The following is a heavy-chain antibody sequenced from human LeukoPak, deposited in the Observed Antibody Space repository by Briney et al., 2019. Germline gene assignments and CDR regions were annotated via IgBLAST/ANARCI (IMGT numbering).Heavy chain of an antibody. CDR3: ARLPHYYDSSGYYDY. V-gene: IGHV4-39*01. Sequence: SETLSPTCTVSGGSISSSSYYWGWIRQPPGKGLEWIGSIYYSGSTYYNPSLKSRVTISVDTSKNQFSLKLSSVTAADTAVYYCARLPHYYDSSGYYDYWGQGTLVTVSS. CDR2: IYYSGST. D-gene: IGHD3-22*01. J-gene: IGHJ4*02. CDR1: GGSISSSSYY.